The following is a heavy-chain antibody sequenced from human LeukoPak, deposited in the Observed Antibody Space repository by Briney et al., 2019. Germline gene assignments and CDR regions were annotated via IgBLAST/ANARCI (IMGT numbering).Heavy chain of an antibody. CDR2: IYLGDSDT. CDR1: GYSFTSYW. D-gene: IGHD2-21*02. J-gene: IGHJ4*02. V-gene: IGHV5-51*01. Sequence: GESLKISCKGSGYSFTSYWIGWVRQMPGKGLEWMGIIYLGDSDTRYSPSFQGQVTISADKSINPVYLQWSSLKASDTAMYYCARHSRGAGDGFDYWGQGTLVTVSS. CDR3: ARHSRGAGDGFDY.